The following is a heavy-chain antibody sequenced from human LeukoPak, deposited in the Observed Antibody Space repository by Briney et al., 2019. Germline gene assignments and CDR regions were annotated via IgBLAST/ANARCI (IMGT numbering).Heavy chain of an antibody. CDR1: GGSISSGGYY. Sequence: SQTLSLTCTVSGGSISSGGYYWSWIRQHPGKGLEWIGYIYYSGSTYYHPSLKSRVTISVDTSKNQFSLKLSSVTAADTAVYYCARGHDSSGYAFDIWGQGTMVTVSS. D-gene: IGHD3-22*01. CDR2: IYYSGST. CDR3: ARGHDSSGYAFDI. V-gene: IGHV4-31*03. J-gene: IGHJ3*02.